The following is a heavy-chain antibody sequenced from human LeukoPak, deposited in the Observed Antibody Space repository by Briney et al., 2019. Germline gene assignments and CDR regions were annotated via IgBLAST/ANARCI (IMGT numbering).Heavy chain of an antibody. Sequence: GSLRLSCAASGFTFSSYWMSWVRQAPGKGLEWIGEINHSGSTNYNPSLKSRVTISVDTSKNQFSLKLSSVTAADTAVYYCARGWFRRIVVVITRGGFDYWGQGTLVTVSS. D-gene: IGHD3-22*01. CDR1: GFTFSSYW. CDR3: ARGWFRRIVVVITRGGFDY. V-gene: IGHV4-34*01. CDR2: INHSGST. J-gene: IGHJ4*02.